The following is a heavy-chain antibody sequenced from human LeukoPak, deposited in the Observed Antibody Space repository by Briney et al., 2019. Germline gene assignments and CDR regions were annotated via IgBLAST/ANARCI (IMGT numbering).Heavy chain of an antibody. D-gene: IGHD6-6*01. J-gene: IGHJ4*02. CDR3: ARPQDYSSSSFDY. Sequence: GESLKISCQASEYTFTSYYIGWVRQMPGKGLEWMGIIFPGDSGSDIRYSPSFQGQVTISADTSIRTAYLQWNSLKASDTAMYYCARPQDYSSSSFDYWGQGTLVTVSS. CDR1: EYTFTSYY. V-gene: IGHV5-51*01. CDR2: IFPGDSGSDI.